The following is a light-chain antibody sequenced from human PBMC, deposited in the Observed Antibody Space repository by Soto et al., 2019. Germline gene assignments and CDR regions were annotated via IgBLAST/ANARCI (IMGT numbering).Light chain of an antibody. CDR1: QRISSAY. Sequence: DIVFTQSPCTLSLSPGERATLSCRASQRISSAYLAWYQQRPGQAPRPLIYGGSRRAAGIPDRFSGSGSRTDFTLTINSLEPEDFAVYYCQQYSNWPLTLGGGTRVDIK. V-gene: IGKV3D-20*02. CDR2: GGS. CDR3: QQYSNWPLT. J-gene: IGKJ4*01.